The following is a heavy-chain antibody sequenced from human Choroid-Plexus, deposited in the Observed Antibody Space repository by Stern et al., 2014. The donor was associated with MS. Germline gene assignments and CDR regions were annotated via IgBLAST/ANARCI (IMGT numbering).Heavy chain of an antibody. Sequence: VQLEESGGGVVQPGRPLRLSCVASGFTFGSCAMHWVRPAPGKGLEWGAGVSYDGSNKYYADSVKGRFTISRDNSQNTLYMQMSSLRPEDTAVYYCAKDRQYLTYFFDHWGQGSLVTVSS. CDR1: GFTFGSCA. CDR2: VSYDGSNK. J-gene: IGHJ5*02. CDR3: AKDRQYLTYFFDH. V-gene: IGHV3-30*18. D-gene: IGHD2/OR15-2a*01.